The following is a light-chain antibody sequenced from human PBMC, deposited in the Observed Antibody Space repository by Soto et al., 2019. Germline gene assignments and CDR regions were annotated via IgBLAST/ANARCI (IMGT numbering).Light chain of an antibody. CDR1: QSVGRA. V-gene: IGKV3-15*01. Sequence: EIVMTQSPATLSVSPGETATLSCRASQSVGRAVAWCQHKPGQAPRHLIVAASIRATGVPGRFSGGGSGTEFTLTISSLQSEDFAVYYCQQYRNWPPLTFGGGTTVEIK. CDR2: AAS. CDR3: QQYRNWPPLT. J-gene: IGKJ4*01.